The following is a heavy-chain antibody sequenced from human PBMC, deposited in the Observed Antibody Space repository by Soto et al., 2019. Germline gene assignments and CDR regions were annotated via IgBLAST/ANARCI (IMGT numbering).Heavy chain of an antibody. J-gene: IGHJ4*02. D-gene: IGHD1-26*01. CDR2: ITGDGVTT. V-gene: IGHV3-23*01. CDR3: AKVMTSGSRLAFDY. CDR1: GFTFSSYA. Sequence: EVQLLESGGGLLQPGGSLRLSCAASGFTFSSYALKWVRQAPGKGREWVSGITGDGVTTFYAGSVKGRFTISRDTSRNTVYLQMHSVRAEATAVYYCAKVMTSGSRLAFDYWGQGTLGTVSS.